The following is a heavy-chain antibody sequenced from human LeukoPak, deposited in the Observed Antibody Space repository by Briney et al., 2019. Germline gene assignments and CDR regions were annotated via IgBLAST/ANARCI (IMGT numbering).Heavy chain of an antibody. CDR1: GFTFSSYA. Sequence: GGSLRLSCAASGFTFSSYAMSWVRQAPGKGLEWVLAISGSGGSTYYADSVKGRFTISRDNSKNTLYLQMNSLRAEDTAVYYCAKGQWLTREPNWFDPWGQGTLVTVSS. V-gene: IGHV3-23*01. D-gene: IGHD6-19*01. J-gene: IGHJ5*02. CDR2: ISGSGGST. CDR3: AKGQWLTREPNWFDP.